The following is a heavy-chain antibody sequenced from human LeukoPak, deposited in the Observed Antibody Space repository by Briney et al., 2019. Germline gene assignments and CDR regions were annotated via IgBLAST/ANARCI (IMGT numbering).Heavy chain of an antibody. J-gene: IGHJ4*02. D-gene: IGHD5-18*01. CDR1: GFTFSNYA. CDR3: AKILDTAMVHFDY. V-gene: IGHV3-23*01. Sequence: PGGSLRLSCAASGFTFSNYAMSWVRQAPGKGLEWVSAISGSGGSTYYADSVKGRFTISRDNSKNTLYLQMNSLGAEDTAVYYCAKILDTAMVHFDYWGQGTLVTVSS. CDR2: ISGSGGST.